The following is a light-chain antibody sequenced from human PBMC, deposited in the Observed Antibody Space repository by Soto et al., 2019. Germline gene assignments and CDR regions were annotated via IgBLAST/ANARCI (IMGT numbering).Light chain of an antibody. CDR3: QQRSNWPPEIT. CDR1: QSVSSH. Sequence: EIVFTQSPATLSLSPGERATLSCRASQSVSSHLAWYQQKPGQAPRLLIYDASNRAAGIPARFSGSGSGTDFTLTVSSLEPEDFALYYCQQRSNWPPEITFGQGTRLEIK. J-gene: IGKJ5*01. V-gene: IGKV3-11*01. CDR2: DAS.